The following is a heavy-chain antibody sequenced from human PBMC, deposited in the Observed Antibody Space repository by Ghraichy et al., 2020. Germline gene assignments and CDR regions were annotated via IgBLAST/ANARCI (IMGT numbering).Heavy chain of an antibody. CDR2: VYYGGST. V-gene: IGHV4-39*01. CDR1: GASLSSSSYY. J-gene: IGHJ2*01. CDR3: ARHDVNWGIGIDWYFDL. Sequence: SETLSLTCTVSGASLSSSSYYWAWIRQPPGKGLVWIGSVYYGGSTYYNPSLKSRVTMSVDTSKNQFSLKVTSVTAADTAVYYCARHDVNWGIGIDWYFDLWGRGTLVTVSS. D-gene: IGHD7-27*01.